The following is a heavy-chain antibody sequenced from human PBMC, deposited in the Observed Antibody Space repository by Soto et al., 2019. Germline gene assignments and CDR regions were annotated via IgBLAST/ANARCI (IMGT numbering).Heavy chain of an antibody. CDR3: ARDITGTTGPWFDP. J-gene: IGHJ5*02. D-gene: IGHD1-7*01. CDR1: GGTFSSYA. V-gene: IGHV1-69*06. Sequence: SVKVSCKASGGTFSSYAISWVRQAPGQRLEWMGGIIPIFGTANYAQKFQGRVTITADKSTSTAYMELSSLRSEDTAVYYCARDITGTTGPWFDPWGQGTLVTVSS. CDR2: IIPIFGTA.